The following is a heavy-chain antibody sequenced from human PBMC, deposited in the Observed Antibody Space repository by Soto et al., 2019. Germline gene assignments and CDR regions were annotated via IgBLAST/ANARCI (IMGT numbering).Heavy chain of an antibody. CDR1: GITFTNYN. D-gene: IGHD3-22*01. J-gene: IGHJ4*02. CDR3: ARSTMILVVPPDY. Sequence: GGSLRLSCTVSGITFTNYNMNWVRQPPGKGLEWVAVISYDGSNKYYADSVKGRFTISRDNSKNALYLQMNSLRAEDTAVYYCARSTMILVVPPDYWGQGTLVIVSS. CDR2: ISYDGSNK. V-gene: IGHV3-30-3*01.